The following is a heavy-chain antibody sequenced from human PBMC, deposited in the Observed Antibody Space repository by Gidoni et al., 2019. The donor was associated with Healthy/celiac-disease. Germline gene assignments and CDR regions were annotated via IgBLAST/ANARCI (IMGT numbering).Heavy chain of an antibody. CDR3: ARVGQISGSYLRYYYYGMDV. Sequence: QVQLVESGGGLVKPGGSLRLSCAASGFTFSAYYMRWIRQAPGKGLEWVSYISSSGSTIYYADSVKGRFTISRDNAKNALYLQMNSLRAEDTAVYYCARVGQISGSYLRYYYYGMDVWGQGTTVTVSS. CDR2: ISSSGSTI. J-gene: IGHJ6*02. D-gene: IGHD1-26*01. CDR1: GFTFSAYY. V-gene: IGHV3-11*01.